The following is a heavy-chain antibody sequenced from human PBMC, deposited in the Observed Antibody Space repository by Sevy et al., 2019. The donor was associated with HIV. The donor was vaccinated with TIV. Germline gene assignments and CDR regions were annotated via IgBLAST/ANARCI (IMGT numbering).Heavy chain of an antibody. V-gene: IGHV4-30-2*01. CDR1: GGSISSGGYS. Sequence: SETLSLTCAVSGGSISSGGYSWSWIRQPPGKGLEWIGYIYHSGGTYYNPSLKSPVTISVDRSKNQFSLKLSSVTAADTAVYYCARIGEDTAMVLGGYFDYWGQGTLFTVSS. CDR2: IYHSGGT. CDR3: ARIGEDTAMVLGGYFDY. J-gene: IGHJ4*02. D-gene: IGHD5-18*01.